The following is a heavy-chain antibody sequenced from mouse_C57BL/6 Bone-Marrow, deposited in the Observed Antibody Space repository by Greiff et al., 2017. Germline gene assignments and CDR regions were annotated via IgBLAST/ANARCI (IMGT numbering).Heavy chain of an antibody. CDR3: ARQGYYYGSHWYFDV. D-gene: IGHD1-1*01. Sequence: QVQLQQPGTELVKPGASVKLSCKASGYTFTSYWMHWVKQSPGQGLEWIGNINPSNGGTNYNEKFKSKATLTVDKSSSTAYMQLSSLTSEDSAVYYCARQGYYYGSHWYFDVWGTGTTVTVSS. J-gene: IGHJ1*03. CDR2: INPSNGGT. CDR1: GYTFTSYW. V-gene: IGHV1-53*01.